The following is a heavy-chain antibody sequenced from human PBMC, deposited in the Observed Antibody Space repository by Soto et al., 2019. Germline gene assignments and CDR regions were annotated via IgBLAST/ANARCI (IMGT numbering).Heavy chain of an antibody. D-gene: IGHD3-3*01. V-gene: IGHV1-46*01. CDR1: GYTFTNYY. Sequence: ASVKVSCKASGYTFTNYYMHWVRQAPGQGLEWMGIINPSGGSTSYAQKFQGRVTMTRDTSTSTVYMELSSLRSEDTAVYYCARDGTDLYYDFWSGYLSHFDYWGQGTLVTVSS. CDR3: ARDGTDLYYDFWSGYLSHFDY. CDR2: INPSGGST. J-gene: IGHJ4*02.